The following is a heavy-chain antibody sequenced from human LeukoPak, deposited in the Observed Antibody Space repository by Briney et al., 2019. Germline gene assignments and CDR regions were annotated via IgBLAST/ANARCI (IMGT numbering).Heavy chain of an antibody. D-gene: IGHD3-3*01. Sequence: GGSLRLSCAASGFSFSSYAMSWVRQAPGKGLEWVSAISGSGGSTYYADSVKGRFTISRDNSKNTLYLQMNSLRAEDTAVYYCAKSHYDFWSGYYPIDYWGQGTLVTVSS. CDR1: GFSFSSYA. V-gene: IGHV3-23*01. J-gene: IGHJ4*02. CDR2: ISGSGGST. CDR3: AKSHYDFWSGYYPIDY.